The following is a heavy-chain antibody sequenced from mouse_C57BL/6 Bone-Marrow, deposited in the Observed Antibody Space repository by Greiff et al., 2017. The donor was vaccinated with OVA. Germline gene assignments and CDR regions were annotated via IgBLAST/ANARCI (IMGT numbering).Heavy chain of an antibody. Sequence: VQLQQPGAELVMPGASVKLSCKASGYTFTSYWMHWVKQRPGQGLEWIGEIDSSDSYTNYNQKFKGKSTLTVETSSSTAYMQLSSLTSEDSAVYYCARVLYYGTPYAMDYWGQGTSVTVSS. CDR3: ARVLYYGTPYAMDY. CDR1: GYTFTSYW. J-gene: IGHJ4*01. V-gene: IGHV1-69*01. D-gene: IGHD2-1*01. CDR2: IDSSDSYT.